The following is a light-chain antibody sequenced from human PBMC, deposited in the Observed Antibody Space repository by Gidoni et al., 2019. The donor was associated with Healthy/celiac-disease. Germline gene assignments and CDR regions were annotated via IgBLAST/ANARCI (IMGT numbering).Light chain of an antibody. J-gene: IGKJ1*01. Sequence: ELVLTQSPRTLSLSPGERATLSCRASQSVSSSYLAWYQQKPGQAPRLLIYGASSRATGIPDRFSGSGSGTDFTLTISRLEPEDFAVYYCQQYGSSPPVTFXQXTKVEIK. CDR2: GAS. CDR3: QQYGSSPPVT. CDR1: QSVSSSY. V-gene: IGKV3-20*01.